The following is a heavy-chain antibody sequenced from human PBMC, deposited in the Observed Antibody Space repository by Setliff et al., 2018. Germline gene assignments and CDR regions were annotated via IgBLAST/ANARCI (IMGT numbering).Heavy chain of an antibody. CDR3: AREQWLDPPGYYYMDV. V-gene: IGHV4-38-2*02. J-gene: IGHJ6*03. D-gene: IGHD6-19*01. Sequence: SETLSLTCAVSGYSISSDSYWGWIRQPPGKGLEWIGEIIHSGSTNYNPSLKSRVAMSIDTSKNQFSLKLNSVTAADMAVYYCAREQWLDPPGYYYMDVWAKGTTVTVSS. CDR1: GYSISSDSY. CDR2: IIHSGST.